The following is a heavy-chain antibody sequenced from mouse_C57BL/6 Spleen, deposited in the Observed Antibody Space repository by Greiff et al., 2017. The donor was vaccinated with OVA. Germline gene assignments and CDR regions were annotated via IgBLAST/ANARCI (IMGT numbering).Heavy chain of an antibody. V-gene: IGHV5-4*01. CDR3: AREGITTVVAPHFDY. CDR2: ISDGGSYT. J-gene: IGHJ2*01. CDR1: GFTFSSYA. D-gene: IGHD1-1*01. Sequence: EVKLVESGGGLVKPGGSLKLSCAASGFTFSSYAMSWVRQTPEKRLEWVATISDGGSYTYYPDNVKGRFTISRDNAKNNLYLQMSQLKSEDTAMYYCAREGITTVVAPHFDYWGQGTTLTVSS.